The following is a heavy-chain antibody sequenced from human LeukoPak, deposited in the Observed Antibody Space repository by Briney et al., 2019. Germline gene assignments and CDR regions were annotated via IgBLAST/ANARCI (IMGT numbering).Heavy chain of an antibody. V-gene: IGHV3-30*02. Sequence: GGSLRLSCAASGFTFRSYGMHWVRQAPGKGLEWVAFIRYDGSDKHYADSVKGRFTISRDNSQNTMYLQMNSLRPEDTAVYYCARRLATWLVDYWGQGTLLAVSS. D-gene: IGHD3-9*01. CDR3: ARRLATWLVDY. J-gene: IGHJ4*02. CDR1: GFTFRSYG. CDR2: IRYDGSDK.